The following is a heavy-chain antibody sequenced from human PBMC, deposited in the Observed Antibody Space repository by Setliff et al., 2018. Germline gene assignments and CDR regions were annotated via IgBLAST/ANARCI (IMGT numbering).Heavy chain of an antibody. D-gene: IGHD1-1*01. CDR3: ARDMGQPYYFES. J-gene: IGHJ4*02. CDR1: GGSISSSSHY. V-gene: IGHV4-39*07. Sequence: SETLSLTCTGSGGSISSSSHYWGWIRQPPGKGLEWIGSIYYTGSTYYNPSLKSRVTMSVDTSKRQLSLKLGSATAADTAVYYCARDMGQPYYFESWGLGTLVTVSS. CDR2: IYYTGST.